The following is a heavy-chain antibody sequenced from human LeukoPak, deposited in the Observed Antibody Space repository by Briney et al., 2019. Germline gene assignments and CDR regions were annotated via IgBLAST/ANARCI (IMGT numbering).Heavy chain of an antibody. CDR1: GFTFSSYG. CDR3: AKEPHSSGWYYFDY. Sequence: GRSLRLSCAASGFTFSSYGMHWVRQAPGKGLEWVAVISYDGSNKYYADSVKGRFTISRDNSKNTLYLQMNSLRAEDTAVYYCAKEPHSSGWYYFDYWGQGTLVTVSS. D-gene: IGHD6-19*01. V-gene: IGHV3-30*18. CDR2: ISYDGSNK. J-gene: IGHJ4*02.